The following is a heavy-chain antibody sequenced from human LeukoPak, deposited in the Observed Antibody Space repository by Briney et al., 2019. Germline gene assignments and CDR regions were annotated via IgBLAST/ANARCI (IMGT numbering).Heavy chain of an antibody. J-gene: IGHJ4*02. Sequence: PSETLSLTCTVSGDSITSFYWSWIRKSPGKGLEYLGYIYYTGETNYNPSLRSRLTMSLDTSRNQFSLKLTSVTAADTAVYFCAKTARVAAHWGQGILVTVSS. V-gene: IGHV4-59*08. D-gene: IGHD2-15*01. CDR3: AKTARVAAH. CDR1: GDSITSFY. CDR2: IYYTGET.